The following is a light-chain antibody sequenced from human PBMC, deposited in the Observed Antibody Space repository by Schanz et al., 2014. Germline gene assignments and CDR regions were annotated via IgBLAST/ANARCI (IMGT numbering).Light chain of an antibody. CDR2: GAS. J-gene: IGKJ1*01. V-gene: IGKV3-20*01. CDR3: QQYGTSSRT. Sequence: EIVLTQSPGTLSLSPGDRAALSCRASQSVSNYLAWYQQKPGQAPRLLIYGASIRASGIPDRFSGSGSGTDFTLTISRLEPEDFAVYYCQQYGTSSRTFGQGTRVDIK. CDR1: QSVSNY.